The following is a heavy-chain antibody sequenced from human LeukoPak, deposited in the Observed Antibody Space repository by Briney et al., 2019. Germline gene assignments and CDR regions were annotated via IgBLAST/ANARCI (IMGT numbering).Heavy chain of an antibody. D-gene: IGHD2-15*01. CDR3: AKTGVGYCTGGSCSAADF. V-gene: IGHV3-23*01. J-gene: IGHJ4*02. CDR1: GFTFSSYA. Sequence: GGSLRLSCAASGFTFSSYAMSWVRHAPGEGLEWVSAIRGRGGRINYADSVKGGFTLSRGNSKNTLYLQMSSLRAEDTAGFYCAKTGVGYCTGGSCSAADFWGQGTLVTVSS. CDR2: IRGRGGRI.